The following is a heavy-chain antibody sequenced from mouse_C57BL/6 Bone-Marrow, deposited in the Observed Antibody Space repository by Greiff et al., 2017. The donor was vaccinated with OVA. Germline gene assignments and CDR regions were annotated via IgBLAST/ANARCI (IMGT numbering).Heavy chain of an antibody. CDR2: INPNNGGT. D-gene: IGHD1-1*01. J-gene: IGHJ2*01. V-gene: IGHV1-22*01. Sequence: DVQLVESGPELVKPGASVKMSCKASGYTFTDYNMHWVKQSHGKSLEWIGYINPNNGGTSYNQKFKGKATLTVNKSSSTAYMELRSLTSEDSAVYYCKGYGSSNYWGQGTTLTVSS. CDR3: KGYGSSNY. CDR1: GYTFTDYN.